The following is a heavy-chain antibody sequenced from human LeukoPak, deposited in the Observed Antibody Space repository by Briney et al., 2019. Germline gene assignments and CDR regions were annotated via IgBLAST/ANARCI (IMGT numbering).Heavy chain of an antibody. V-gene: IGHV4-59*11. CDR3: ARANSRFLEWLSVPNWFDP. CDR2: IYYSGST. D-gene: IGHD3-3*01. CDR1: GGSISSHY. J-gene: IGHJ5*02. Sequence: SETLSLTCTVSGGSISSHYWSWIRQPPGNGLEWIGYIYYSGSTNYNPSLKSRVTISVDTSKNQFSLKLSSVTAADTAVYYCARANSRFLEWLSVPNWFDPWGQGTLVTVSS.